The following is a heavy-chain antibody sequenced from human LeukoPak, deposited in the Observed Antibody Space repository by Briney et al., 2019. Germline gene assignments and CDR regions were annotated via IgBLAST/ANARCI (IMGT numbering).Heavy chain of an antibody. CDR2: ISYDGSNK. V-gene: IGHV3-30-3*01. Sequence: PGRSLRLSCAASGFTFSSYAMHWVRQAPGKGLEWVAVISYDGSNKYYADSVKGRFTISRDNSKNTLYLQMNSLRAEDTAVYYCAKADHQLPLDYWGQGTLVTVSS. CDR1: GFTFSSYA. D-gene: IGHD2-2*01. CDR3: AKADHQLPLDY. J-gene: IGHJ4*02.